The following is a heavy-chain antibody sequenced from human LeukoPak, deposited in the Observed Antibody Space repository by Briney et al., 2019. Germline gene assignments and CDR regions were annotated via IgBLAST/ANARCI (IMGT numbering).Heavy chain of an antibody. CDR1: GFTFSSYA. D-gene: IGHD4-11*01. V-gene: IGHV3-21*01. CDR3: ARDWYNNSDAFDL. J-gene: IGHJ3*01. Sequence: GGSLRLSCAASGFTFSSYAMSWVRQAPAKGLEWVSAISGSSSYIYYADSVKGRFTISRDNAKNSLYLQINSLRAEDTAVYYCARDWYNNSDAFDLWGQGTMVTVSS. CDR2: ISGSSSYI.